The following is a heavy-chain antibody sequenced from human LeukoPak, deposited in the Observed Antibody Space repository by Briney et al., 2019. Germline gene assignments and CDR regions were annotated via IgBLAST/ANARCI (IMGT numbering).Heavy chain of an antibody. CDR3: ARMSRTGTGHDAFDI. CDR2: ISAYNGNT. D-gene: IGHD3/OR15-3a*01. CDR1: GYTFTNYD. J-gene: IGHJ3*02. V-gene: IGHV1-18*01. Sequence: GASVKVSCKASGYTFTNYDINWVRQAPGQGLEWMGWISAYNGNTNYAQKLQGRVTMTTDTSTSTAYMELRSLRSDDTAVYYCARMSRTGTGHDAFDIWGQGTMVTVSS.